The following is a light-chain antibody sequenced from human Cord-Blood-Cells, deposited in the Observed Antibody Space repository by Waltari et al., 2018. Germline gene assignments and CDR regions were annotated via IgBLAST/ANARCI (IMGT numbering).Light chain of an antibody. V-gene: IGKV1-5*03. CDR2: KAS. Sequence: DIQMTQSPSTLSASVGDRVTITCRASQSISSWLAWYQQKPEKAPKLLIYKASILESGVPSRFSGSGSGTEFTLTISSLQPDDFATYYCQQYNSYSWTFGQGTKVEIK. J-gene: IGKJ1*01. CDR1: QSISSW. CDR3: QQYNSYSWT.